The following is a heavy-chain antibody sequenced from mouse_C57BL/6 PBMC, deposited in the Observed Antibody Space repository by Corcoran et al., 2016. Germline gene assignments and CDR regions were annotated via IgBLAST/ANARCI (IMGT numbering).Heavy chain of an antibody. CDR2: IFPGSGST. Sequence: QVQLQQSGPELVKPGSSVKISCKASGYTFTHYYIYWVKQRPGQGLEWIGWIFPGSGSTYYNEKFKGKDTLTVDKSSSTAYMLLSSLTSEDSAVYFCARSGSLIYYDYLYYFDYWGQGTTLTVSS. J-gene: IGHJ2*01. CDR1: GYTFTHYY. V-gene: IGHV1-75*01. CDR3: ARSGSLIYYDYLYYFDY. D-gene: IGHD2-4*01.